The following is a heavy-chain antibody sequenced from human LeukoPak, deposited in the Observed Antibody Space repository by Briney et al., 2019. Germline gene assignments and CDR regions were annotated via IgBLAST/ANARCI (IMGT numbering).Heavy chain of an antibody. CDR2: INPNSGGT. D-gene: IGHD6-6*01. V-gene: IGHV1-2*02. CDR1: GYTFTGYY. Sequence: ASVKVSCKASGYTFTGYYMHWVRQAPGQGLEWMGWINPNSGGTNYAQKFQGRVTMTRDTSISTAYMELSRLRSDDTAVYYCARSSSPRSALDYWGQGALVTVSS. J-gene: IGHJ4*02. CDR3: ARSSSPRSALDY.